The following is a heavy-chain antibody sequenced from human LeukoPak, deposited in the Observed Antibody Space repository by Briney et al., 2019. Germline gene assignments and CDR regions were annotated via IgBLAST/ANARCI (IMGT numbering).Heavy chain of an antibody. J-gene: IGHJ6*02. Sequence: SETLSLTCTVSGGSISSYYRSWIRQPAGKGLEWIGRIYTSGSTNYNPSLKSRVTMSVDTSKNQFSLKLSSVTAADTAVYYCAGIPAATGYYYYGMDVWGQGTTVTVSS. CDR1: GGSISSYY. CDR3: AGIPAATGYYYYGMDV. D-gene: IGHD2-2*01. V-gene: IGHV4-4*07. CDR2: IYTSGST.